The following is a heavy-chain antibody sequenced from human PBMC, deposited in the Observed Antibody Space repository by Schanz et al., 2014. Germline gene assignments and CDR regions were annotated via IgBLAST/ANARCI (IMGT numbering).Heavy chain of an antibody. D-gene: IGHD2-15*01. Sequence: EQLVESGGGLVKPGGSLRLSCAASGFTFSSYAMSWVRQAPGKGLEWVSSISSSGSYIHYADSVKGRFTISRDNAKNSLYLQMNSLRAEDTAVYYCAKARRKSNCSGGRCFHYSYYGMDVWGQGTTVTVSS. CDR1: GFTFSSYA. J-gene: IGHJ6*02. CDR3: AKARRKSNCSGGRCFHYSYYGMDV. CDR2: ISSSGSYI. V-gene: IGHV3-21*04.